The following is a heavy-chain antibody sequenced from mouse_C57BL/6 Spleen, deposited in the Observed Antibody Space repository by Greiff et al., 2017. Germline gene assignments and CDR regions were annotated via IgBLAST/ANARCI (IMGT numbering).Heavy chain of an antibody. CDR3: ARSSGYGYYFDY. J-gene: IGHJ2*01. Sequence: QVQLQQPGAELVRPGSSVKLSCKASGYTFTSYWMHWVQQRPIQGLEWIGNIDPSDSETHYNQKFKDKATLTVDKSSSTAYMQLSSLTSEDSAVXYCARSSGYGYYFDYWGQGTTLTVSS. CDR2: IDPSDSET. CDR1: GYTFTSYW. D-gene: IGHD3-2*02. V-gene: IGHV1-52*01.